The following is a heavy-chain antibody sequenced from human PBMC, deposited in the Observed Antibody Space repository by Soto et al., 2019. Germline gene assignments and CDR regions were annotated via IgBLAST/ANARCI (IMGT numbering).Heavy chain of an antibody. J-gene: IGHJ4*02. D-gene: IGHD5-18*01. CDR3: AREKDTAMDQYFDY. V-gene: IGHV4-31*03. Sequence: SETLSLTCTVSGGSISSGGYYWSWIRQHPGKGLEWIGYIYYSGSTYYNPSLKSRVTISVDTSKNQFSLKLSSVTAADTAVYYCAREKDTAMDQYFDYWGQGTLVTVSS. CDR1: GGSISSGGYY. CDR2: IYYSGST.